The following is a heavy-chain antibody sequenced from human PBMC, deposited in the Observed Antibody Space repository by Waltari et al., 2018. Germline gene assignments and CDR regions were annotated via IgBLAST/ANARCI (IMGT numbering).Heavy chain of an antibody. CDR1: GGSFSGYY. Sequence: QVQLQQWGAGLLKPSETLSPTCAVYGGSFSGYYCSWIRQPPGEGLGWIGEINHSGSTNYNPSLKSRVTISVDTSKNQFSLKLSSVTAADTAVYYCARVQYSSSWPRDFDYWGQGTLVTVSS. J-gene: IGHJ4*02. CDR3: ARVQYSSSWPRDFDY. CDR2: INHSGST. V-gene: IGHV4-34*01. D-gene: IGHD6-13*01.